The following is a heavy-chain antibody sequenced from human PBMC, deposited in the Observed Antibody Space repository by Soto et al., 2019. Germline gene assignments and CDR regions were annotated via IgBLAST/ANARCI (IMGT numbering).Heavy chain of an antibody. CDR1: GYTFTTYA. CDR3: ARDCCSAYCSGGSCFSDHDAFDI. J-gene: IGHJ3*02. Sequence: GASVKVSCKASGYTFTTYAIHWVRQAPGQGLEWMGWINSGNGNTKYSQKPQGRVTITRDTYASTAYMELSSLRSDDTAVYYCARDCCSAYCSGGSCFSDHDAFDIWGQGTMVTVSS. CDR2: INSGNGNT. D-gene: IGHD2-15*01. V-gene: IGHV1-3*01.